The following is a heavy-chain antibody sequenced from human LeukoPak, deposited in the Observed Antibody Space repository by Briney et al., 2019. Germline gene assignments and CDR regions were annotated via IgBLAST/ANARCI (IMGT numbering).Heavy chain of an antibody. CDR2: INPNSGGT. J-gene: IGHJ6*02. V-gene: IGHV1-2*04. CDR1: GYTFTGYY. D-gene: IGHD2-8*01. CDR3: ARNGGRGPNYYYGMDV. Sequence: GESLKISCKASGYTFTGYYMHWVRQAPGQGLEWMGWINPNSGGTNYAQKFQGWVTITRDTSISTAYMELSRLRSDDTAVYYCARNGGRGPNYYYGMDVWGQGTTVTVSS.